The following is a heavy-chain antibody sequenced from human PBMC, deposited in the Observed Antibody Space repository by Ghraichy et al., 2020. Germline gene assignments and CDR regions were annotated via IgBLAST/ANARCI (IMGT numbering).Heavy chain of an antibody. CDR2: INHSGST. J-gene: IGHJ6*03. CDR3: ARGRAARGYYYYYMDV. D-gene: IGHD6-6*01. CDR1: GGSFSGYY. V-gene: IGHV4-34*01. Sequence: SETLSLTCAVYGGSFSGYYWSWIRQPPGKGLEWIGEINHSGSTNYNPSLKSRVTISVDTSKNQFSLKLSSVTAADTAVYYCARGRAARGYYYYYMDVWGKGTTVTFSS.